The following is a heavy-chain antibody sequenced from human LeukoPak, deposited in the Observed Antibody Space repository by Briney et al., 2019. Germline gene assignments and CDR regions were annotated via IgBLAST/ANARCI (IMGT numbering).Heavy chain of an antibody. CDR1: GFTVSSNY. CDR2: IYSGGST. Sequence: GGSLRLSCAASGFTVSSNYMSWVRQAPGKGLEWVSVIYSGGSTYYADSVKGRFTISRDNSKNTLYLQINSLRAEDTAVYYCARGPPSGDIVVVPAALAFDYWGQGTLVTVSS. J-gene: IGHJ4*02. V-gene: IGHV3-66*01. CDR3: ARGPPSGDIVVVPAALAFDY. D-gene: IGHD2-2*01.